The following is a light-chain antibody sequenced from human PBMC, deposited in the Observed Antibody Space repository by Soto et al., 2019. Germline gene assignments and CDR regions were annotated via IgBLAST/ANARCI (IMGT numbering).Light chain of an antibody. CDR2: DTG. Sequence: QAVVTQEPSLTLSPGGTVTLTCASSTGPVTSGHYPFWIQQKPGQAPVTLVYDTGDKHSWTPARLSGNLLGGKAALTLSGEQCYYEADDNRVLSYGVAYVFRAGTQLT. V-gene: IGLV7-46*01. CDR1: TGPVTSGHY. J-gene: IGLJ3*02. CDR3: VLSYGVAYV.